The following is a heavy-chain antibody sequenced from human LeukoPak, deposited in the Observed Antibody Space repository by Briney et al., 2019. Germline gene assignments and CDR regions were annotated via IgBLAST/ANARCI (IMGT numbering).Heavy chain of an antibody. V-gene: IGHV2-70*11. J-gene: IGHJ4*02. Sequence: SGPTLVNPTQTLTLTCTFSGFSFSSSGICVSWIRHPPRNALEWLARNDWDDDKYYSTSLKTRLTISKDTSNTQLVLTMTNMDPVDTATYYCARIRGGGFDYWGQGTLVTVSS. CDR1: GFSFSSSGIC. D-gene: IGHD3-16*01. CDR2: NDWDDDK. CDR3: ARIRGGGFDY.